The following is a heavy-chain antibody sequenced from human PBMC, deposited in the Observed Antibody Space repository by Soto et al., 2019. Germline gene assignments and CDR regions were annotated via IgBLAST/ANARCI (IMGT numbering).Heavy chain of an antibody. J-gene: IGHJ6*02. CDR2: ISYDGSNK. CDR3: AKDAISYYDFWSGYTGDYYYYYGMDV. CDR1: GFTFSSYG. Sequence: QVQLVESGGGVVQPGRSLRLSCAASGFTFSSYGMHWVRQAPGKGLEWVAVISYDGSNKYYADSVKGRFTISRDNSKNTLYLQMNSLRAEDTAVYYCAKDAISYYDFWSGYTGDYYYYYGMDVWGQGTTVTVSS. D-gene: IGHD3-3*01. V-gene: IGHV3-30*18.